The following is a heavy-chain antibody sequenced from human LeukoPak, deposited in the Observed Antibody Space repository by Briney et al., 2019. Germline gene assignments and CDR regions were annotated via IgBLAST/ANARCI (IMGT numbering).Heavy chain of an antibody. CDR2: INPNSGGT. CDR3: ARAVEMATISGYLQYYFDY. CDR1: GYTFTGYY. J-gene: IGHJ4*02. Sequence: GASVKVSCKASGYTFTGYYMHWVRQAPGQGLEWMGWINPNSGGTNYAQKFQGRVTMTRDTSISTAYMELSRLRSDDTAVYYCARAVEMATISGYLQYYFDYWGQGTLVTVSS. V-gene: IGHV1-2*02. D-gene: IGHD5-24*01.